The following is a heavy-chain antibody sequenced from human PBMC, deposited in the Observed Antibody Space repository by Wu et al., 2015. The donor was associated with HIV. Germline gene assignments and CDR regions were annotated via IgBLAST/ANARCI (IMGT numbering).Heavy chain of an antibody. CDR2: INPNTGDT. CDR1: EYTFTAYY. CDR3: TRGVSSWYFFDY. V-gene: IGHV1-2*02. Sequence: QVQLVQSGAEVKKPGASMKVSCKTSEYTFTAYYIHWVRQAPGQGLEWLGWINPNTGDTNYAQIFRGRVTMTRDTSITTAYMELTSLTSDDTAVYYCTRGVSSWYFFDYWGQGTLVTVSS. D-gene: IGHD6-13*01. J-gene: IGHJ4*02.